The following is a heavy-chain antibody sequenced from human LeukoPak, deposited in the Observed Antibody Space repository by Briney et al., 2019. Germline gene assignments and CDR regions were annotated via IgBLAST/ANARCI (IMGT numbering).Heavy chain of an antibody. V-gene: IGHV3-23*01. CDR3: AKQKYSSSWYYGY. Sequence: PGGSLRLSCAASGFTFSSYAMSWVRQAPGKGLEWVSTISGSGDTTYYADSVKGRFSISRDNSKNTLYLQMNSLRAEDTTVYYCAKQKYSSSWYYGYWGQGTLVTVSS. CDR2: ISGSGDTT. D-gene: IGHD6-13*01. CDR1: GFTFSSYA. J-gene: IGHJ4*02.